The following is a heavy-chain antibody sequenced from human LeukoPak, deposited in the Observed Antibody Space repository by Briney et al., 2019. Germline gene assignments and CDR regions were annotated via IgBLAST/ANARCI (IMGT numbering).Heavy chain of an antibody. CDR2: IYYSGST. V-gene: IGHV4-59*01. CDR1: GGSISSYY. Sequence: SETLSLTCTVSGGSISSYYWSWLRQPPGKGLEWIGYIYYSGSTNYNPSLKSRVTISVDTSKNQFSLKLSSVTAADTAVYYCARGPLYYYGSGSYYGYWGQGTLVTVSS. D-gene: IGHD3-10*01. CDR3: ARGPLYYYGSGSYYGY. J-gene: IGHJ4*02.